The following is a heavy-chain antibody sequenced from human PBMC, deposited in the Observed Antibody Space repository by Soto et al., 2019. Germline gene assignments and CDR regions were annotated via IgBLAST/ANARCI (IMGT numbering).Heavy chain of an antibody. CDR2: IYHSGST. Sequence: PSETLSVTCTVAGGSISSYYWSWIRQPPGKGLEWIGYIYHSGSTYYNPSLKSRVTISVDRSKNQFSLKLSSVTAADTAVYYCARAPTGALYYFDYWGQGTLVTVSP. V-gene: IGHV4-59*12. D-gene: IGHD4-17*01. J-gene: IGHJ4*02. CDR1: GGSISSYY. CDR3: ARAPTGALYYFDY.